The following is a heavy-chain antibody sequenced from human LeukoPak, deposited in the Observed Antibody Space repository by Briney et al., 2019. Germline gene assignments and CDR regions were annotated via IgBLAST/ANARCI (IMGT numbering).Heavy chain of an antibody. Sequence: GGSLRLSCAASGFTFSSYWMSWVRQAPGKGLEWVANIKQGGSEKYYVDSVKGRFTISRDNAKNSLYLQMNSLRAEDTAVYYCARGDPPEYGSSFDYWGQGTLVTVSS. CDR1: GFTFSSYW. V-gene: IGHV3-7*03. CDR2: IKQGGSEK. D-gene: IGHD3-10*01. CDR3: ARGDPPEYGSSFDY. J-gene: IGHJ4*02.